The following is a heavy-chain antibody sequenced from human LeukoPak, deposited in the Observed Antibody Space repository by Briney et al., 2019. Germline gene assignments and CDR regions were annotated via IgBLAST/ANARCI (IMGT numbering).Heavy chain of an antibody. CDR1: GGTFSSYA. V-gene: IGHV1-69*13. CDR3: ARTLVVVAAPLDY. D-gene: IGHD2-15*01. Sequence: SVKVSCKASGGTFSSYAISWVRQAPGQGLEWMGGIIPIFGTANYAQKFQGRVTITADESTSTAYMELSSLRSEDTAVYYCARTLVVVAAPLDYWGQGTLVTVSS. CDR2: IIPIFGTA. J-gene: IGHJ4*02.